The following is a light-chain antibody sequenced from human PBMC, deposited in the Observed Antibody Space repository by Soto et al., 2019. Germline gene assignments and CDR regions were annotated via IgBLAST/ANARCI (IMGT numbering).Light chain of an antibody. CDR3: AAWDDSLNGYV. V-gene: IGLV1-44*01. CDR2: NIN. CDR1: SSNIGSNT. J-gene: IGLJ1*01. Sequence: QSVLTQPPSASGTPGQRVTISCSGSSSNIGSNTVNWYQQFPGTAPTLLIYNINQRPSGVPERFSHSKSGTSASLAISGLQSDDEADYFCAAWDDSLNGYVFGTGT.